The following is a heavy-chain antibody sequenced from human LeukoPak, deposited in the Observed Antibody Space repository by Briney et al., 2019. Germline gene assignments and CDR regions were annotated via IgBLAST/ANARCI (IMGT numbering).Heavy chain of an antibody. J-gene: IGHJ5*02. Sequence: GASVKVSCKASGYTFTSYGISWVRQVPGQGLEWMGWISAYNGNTNYAQKLQGRVTMTRNTSISTAYMELSSLRSEDTAVYYCARMEDLGYCSSTSRPYNWFDPWGQGTLVTVSS. CDR2: ISAYNGNT. V-gene: IGHV1-18*01. CDR3: ARMEDLGYCSSTSRPYNWFDP. D-gene: IGHD2-2*01. CDR1: GYTFTSYG.